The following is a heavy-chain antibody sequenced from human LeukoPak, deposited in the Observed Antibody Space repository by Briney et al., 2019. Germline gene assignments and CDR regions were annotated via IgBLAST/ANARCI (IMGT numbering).Heavy chain of an antibody. CDR2: IRADAVTT. CDR1: GFIFSHHG. V-gene: IGHV3-23*01. Sequence: GGSLRLSCATSGFIFSHHGMNWVRQAPGKGLEWVSGIRADAVTTYYADSVKGRFTISRDNSKNTLFVQMNSLRAEDTAVYYCAKDDSHYGDYVGVADYWGQGTLVTVSS. CDR3: AKDDSHYGDYVGVADY. J-gene: IGHJ4*02. D-gene: IGHD4-17*01.